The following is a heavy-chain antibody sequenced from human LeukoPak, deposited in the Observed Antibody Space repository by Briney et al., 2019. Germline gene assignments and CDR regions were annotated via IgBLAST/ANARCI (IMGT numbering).Heavy chain of an antibody. J-gene: IGHJ4*02. D-gene: IGHD3-22*01. CDR1: GFTFSNAW. V-gene: IGHV3-15*01. CDR3: ITDPGSYYYDSSGYYPGDY. CDR2: IKSKTDGGTT. Sequence: GGSLRLSXAASGFTFSNAWMSWVRQAPGKGLEWVGRIKSKTDGGTTDYAAPVKGRFTISRDDSKNTLYLQMNSLKTEDTAVYYCITDPGSYYYDSSGYYPGDYWGQGTLVTVSS.